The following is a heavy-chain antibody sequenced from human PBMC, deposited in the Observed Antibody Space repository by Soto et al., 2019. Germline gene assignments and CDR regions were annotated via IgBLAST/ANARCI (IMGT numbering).Heavy chain of an antibody. J-gene: IGHJ4*02. CDR2: ISFDGSSQ. CDR3: AKDQDTSGYYSVGD. CDR1: GFKFRSNA. D-gene: IGHD3-22*01. V-gene: IGHV3-30-3*01. Sequence: QVQLVESGGGVVQPGRSLRLSCAASGFKFRSNAMHWVRQAPGQGLEWVAVISFDGSSQYYADFVKGRFTVSRDNSKTTLYLQLNSLRAEDTALYFCAKDQDTSGYYSVGDWGRGTLVTVSS.